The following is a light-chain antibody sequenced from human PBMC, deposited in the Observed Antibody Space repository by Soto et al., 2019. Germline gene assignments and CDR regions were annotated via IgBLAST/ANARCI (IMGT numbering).Light chain of an antibody. CDR2: EVS. CDR3: SSYAGSNNWV. Sequence: QSVLTQPPSASGSPGQSVTISCTGTSSDVGGYNYVSWYQQHPGKAPKLMIYEVSKRPSGVPDRFSGSKSGNTAPLTVSGLQAEDEADYYCSSYAGSNNWVFGGGTKVTV. V-gene: IGLV2-8*01. CDR1: SSDVGGYNY. J-gene: IGLJ3*02.